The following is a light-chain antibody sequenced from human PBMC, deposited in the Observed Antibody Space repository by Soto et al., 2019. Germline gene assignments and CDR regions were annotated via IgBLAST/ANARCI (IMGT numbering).Light chain of an antibody. CDR1: QSISTF. J-gene: IGKJ1*01. CDR2: AAS. V-gene: IGKV1-39*01. CDR3: QQYDSYSWT. Sequence: DIHMTQSPSSLSASVGDRVTITCRASQSISTFLNWYQQQPGKAPQLLIYAASRLQSGVPSRFSGSGSETDFTLTITSLQPDDFATYYCQQYDSYSWTFGQGTKVDIK.